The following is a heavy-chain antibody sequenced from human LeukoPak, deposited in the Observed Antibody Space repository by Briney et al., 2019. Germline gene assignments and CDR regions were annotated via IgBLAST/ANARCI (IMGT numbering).Heavy chain of an antibody. CDR2: TRNRGQGGTA. J-gene: IGHJ3*02. D-gene: IGHD6-13*01. CDR1: DFTFNDYS. Sequence: GGSLRLSCAVSDFTFNDYSIKWVRQAPGKGLTWEGLTRNRGQGGTAEDTTSMKGRFTISRDDSKIITYLQMNSLRAEDTALYHCAREGSSNDAFDIWGQGTMVTVSS. CDR3: AREGSSNDAFDI. V-gene: IGHV3-71*01.